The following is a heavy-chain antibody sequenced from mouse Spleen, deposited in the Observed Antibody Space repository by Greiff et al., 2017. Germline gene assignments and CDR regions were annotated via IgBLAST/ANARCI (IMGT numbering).Heavy chain of an antibody. D-gene: IGHD2-3*01. CDR2: ISSGSSTI. V-gene: IGHV5-17*01. CDR3: ATLDGYYVGAMDY. J-gene: IGHJ4*01. CDR1: GFTFSDYG. Sequence: EVQVVESGGGLVKPGGSLKLSCAASGFTFSDYGMHWVRQAPEKGLEWVAYISSGSSTIYYADTVKGRFTISRDNAKNTLFLQMTSLRSEDTAMYYCATLDGYYVGAMDYWGQGTSVTVSS.